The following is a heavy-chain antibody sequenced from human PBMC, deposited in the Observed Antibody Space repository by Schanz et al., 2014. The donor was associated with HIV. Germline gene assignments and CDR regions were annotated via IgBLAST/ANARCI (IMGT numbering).Heavy chain of an antibody. CDR3: AKDANYYDTKYRGKGNYYHYYGMDV. Sequence: QVQLVESGGGVVQPGRSLRLSCAASGFTFNSYGMHWVRQAPGKGLEWVAVISYDGKNKYYADSVKGRFTISRDKSKNTLYLQVKSLRAEDTAVYYCAKDANYYDTKYRGKGNYYHYYGMDVWGQGTTVTVSS. CDR1: GFTFNSYG. CDR2: ISYDGKNK. J-gene: IGHJ6*02. D-gene: IGHD3-22*01. V-gene: IGHV3-30*18.